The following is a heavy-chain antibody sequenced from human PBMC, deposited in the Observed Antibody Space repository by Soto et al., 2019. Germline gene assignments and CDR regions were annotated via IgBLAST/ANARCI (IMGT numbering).Heavy chain of an antibody. J-gene: IGHJ5*02. CDR1: GFTFSSYA. CDR2: INGSGGST. Sequence: EVQLLESGGGLVQPGGSLRLSCAASGFTFSSYAMSWVRQAPGKGLEWVSAINGSGGSTYYADSMKGRFTISRDNSKNTLYLQMNSLTAEDTAVYYCAKGYDYVWGSYRSRWFDPWGQGTLVTVSS. D-gene: IGHD3-16*02. V-gene: IGHV3-23*01. CDR3: AKGYDYVWGSYRSRWFDP.